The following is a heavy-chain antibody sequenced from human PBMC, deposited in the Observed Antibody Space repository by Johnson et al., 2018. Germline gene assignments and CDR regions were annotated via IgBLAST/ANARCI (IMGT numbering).Heavy chain of an antibody. V-gene: IGHV4-59*01. J-gene: IGHJ1*01. D-gene: IGHD2-2*01. CDR3: ASGTYSSSTSHEYFHR. Sequence: QVQLQESGPGLVKPSETLSLTCTVSGGSISSYYWTWIRQPPGKGLEWIGFIYYSGRTNYNPSLKGRVTISVDTSKNQFSLKLSSVTSADTAVYYCASGTYSSSTSHEYFHRWGQGTLVTVSS. CDR2: IYYSGRT. CDR1: GGSISSYY.